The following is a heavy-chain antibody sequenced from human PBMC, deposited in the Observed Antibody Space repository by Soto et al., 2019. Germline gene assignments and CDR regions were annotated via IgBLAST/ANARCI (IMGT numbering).Heavy chain of an antibody. CDR1: GFTFSSYA. CDR3: ARAPANGEYDY. CDR2: ISSNGGST. Sequence: GVSLRLSFAASGFTFSSYAMHWVRQAPGKGLEYVSAISSNGGSTYYANSVKGRFTISRDNSKNTLYLQMGSLRAEDMAVYYCARAPANGEYDYWGQGTLVTVS. D-gene: IGHD4-17*01. V-gene: IGHV3-64*01. J-gene: IGHJ4*02.